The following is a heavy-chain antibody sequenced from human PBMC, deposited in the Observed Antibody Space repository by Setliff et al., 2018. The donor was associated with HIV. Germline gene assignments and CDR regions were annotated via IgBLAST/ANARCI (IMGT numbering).Heavy chain of an antibody. D-gene: IGHD5-12*01. CDR1: GDTFSNYA. CDR2: FIPILGIA. Sequence: ASVKVSCKASGDTFSNYAINWVRQAPGQGLEWMGGFIPILGIANSVHTFQGRLTITADKFTSTAYMELSSLRSEDTAVYYCATLRINRDGSPGKAFDYWGQGTLVTVSS. CDR3: ATLRINRDGSPGKAFDY. V-gene: IGHV1-69*10. J-gene: IGHJ4*02.